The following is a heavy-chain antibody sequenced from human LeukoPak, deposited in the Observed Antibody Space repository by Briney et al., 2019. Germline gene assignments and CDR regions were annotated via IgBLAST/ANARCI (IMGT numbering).Heavy chain of an antibody. CDR1: GGSISGSVDY. CDR2: IYYSGSA. CDR3: ARALRDTNGWPGPAEYDY. V-gene: IGHV4-39*07. Sequence: SETLSLTCTVSGGSISGSVDYWAWIRQPPGKGLEWIGNIYYSGSAYYNPSLKSRVTISVDTSKNQFSLKLTSVTAADTAVYYCARALRDTNGWPGPAEYDYWGQGTLVTVSS. J-gene: IGHJ4*02. D-gene: IGHD6-19*01.